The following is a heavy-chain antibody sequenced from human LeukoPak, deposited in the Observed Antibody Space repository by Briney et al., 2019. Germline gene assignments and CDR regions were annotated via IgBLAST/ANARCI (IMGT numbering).Heavy chain of an antibody. CDR1: GGSISSYY. CDR3: ARVPYYYYYGMDV. J-gene: IGHJ6*02. Sequence: PSETLSLTRTVSGGSISSYYWSWIRQPPGKGLEWIGYIYYSGSTYYNPSLKSRVTISVDTSKNQFSLKLSSVTAADTAVYYCARVPYYYYYGMDVWGQGTTVTVSS. D-gene: IGHD1-1*01. V-gene: IGHV4-59*01. CDR2: IYYSGST.